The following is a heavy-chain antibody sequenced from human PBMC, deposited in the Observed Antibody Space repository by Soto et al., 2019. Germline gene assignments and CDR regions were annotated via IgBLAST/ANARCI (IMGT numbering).Heavy chain of an antibody. CDR3: ARDDYDSSGYYYVDY. J-gene: IGHJ4*02. D-gene: IGHD3-22*01. Sequence: GGSLRLSCAASGFTFSSYGMHWVRQAPGKGLEWVAVIWYDGSNKYYADSLKGRFTISRDNSKKTLYLQVNNLRAEDTAVYFCARDDYDSSGYYYVDYWGQGTLVTVSS. CDR1: GFTFSSYG. CDR2: IWYDGSNK. V-gene: IGHV3-33*01.